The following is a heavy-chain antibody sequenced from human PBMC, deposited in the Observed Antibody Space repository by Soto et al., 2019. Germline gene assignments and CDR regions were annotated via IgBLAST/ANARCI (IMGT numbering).Heavy chain of an antibody. D-gene: IGHD3-22*01. V-gene: IGHV1-18*04. J-gene: IGHJ4*02. CDR2: ISAYNGNT. Sequence: ASVKVSCKASGYTFTSYGISWVRQAPGQGLEWMGWISAYNGNTNYAQKLQGRVTMTTDTSTSTAYMELRSLRSDDTAVYYCARDRANRYDSSGYYPCWGQGTLVTVSS. CDR3: ARDRANRYDSSGYYPC. CDR1: GYTFTSYG.